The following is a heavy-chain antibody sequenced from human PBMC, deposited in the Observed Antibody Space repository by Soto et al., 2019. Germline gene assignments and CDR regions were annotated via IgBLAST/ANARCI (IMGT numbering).Heavy chain of an antibody. CDR2: IIPIFGTA. Sequence: ASVKVSCKASGGAFSSYAISWVRQAPGQGLEWMGGIIPIFGTANYAQKFQGRVTITADESTSTAYMELSSLRSEDTAVYYCARVKLGGSPIVVVPDAEYYYYGMDVWGQGTTVTVSS. D-gene: IGHD2-2*01. J-gene: IGHJ6*02. CDR1: GGAFSSYA. CDR3: ARVKLGGSPIVVVPDAEYYYYGMDV. V-gene: IGHV1-69*13.